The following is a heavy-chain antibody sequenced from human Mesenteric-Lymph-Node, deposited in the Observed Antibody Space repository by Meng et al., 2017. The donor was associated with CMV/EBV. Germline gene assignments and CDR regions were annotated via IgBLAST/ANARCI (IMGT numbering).Heavy chain of an antibody. D-gene: IGHD3-22*01. V-gene: IGHV3-21*01. J-gene: IGHJ5*02. CDR2: ISSSSSYI. CDR3: ARYYYDSSGYYPGP. Sequence: ACGFTFSRYSMNWVRQAPGKGLEWVSSISSSSSYIYYADSVKGRFTISRDDAKNSLYLQMNSLRAEDTAVYYCARYYYDSSGYYPGPWGQGTLVTVSS. CDR1: GFTFSRYS.